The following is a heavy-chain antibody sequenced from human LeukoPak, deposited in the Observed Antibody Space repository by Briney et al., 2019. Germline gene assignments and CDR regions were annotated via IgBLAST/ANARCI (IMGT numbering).Heavy chain of an antibody. CDR2: ISGSGGAGT. D-gene: IGHD1-26*01. V-gene: IGHV3-23*01. Sequence: GGSLRLCCAGSGFTFSSYAMSWVRQAPGKGLEWVSTISGSGGAGTYYADSVKGRFTVSRDNSRNTLYLPMNSLRAEDTAVYYCVKDRGGSPFYGMDVWGQGTTVTVSS. J-gene: IGHJ6*02. CDR1: GFTFSSYA. CDR3: VKDRGGSPFYGMDV.